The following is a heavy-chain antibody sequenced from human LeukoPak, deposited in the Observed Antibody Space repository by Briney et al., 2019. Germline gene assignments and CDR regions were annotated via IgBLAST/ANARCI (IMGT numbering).Heavy chain of an antibody. CDR2: INPSGGST. D-gene: IGHD6-19*01. CDR1: GYTFTSYY. V-gene: IGHV1-46*01. Sequence: GAAVKVSCKASGYTFTSYYMHWVRQAPGQGLEWMGIINPSGGSTSYAQKFQGRVTMTRDTSTSTVYMELSSLRSEDTAVYYCARTGDSSGWYAWFDPWGQGTLVTVSS. J-gene: IGHJ5*02. CDR3: ARTGDSSGWYAWFDP.